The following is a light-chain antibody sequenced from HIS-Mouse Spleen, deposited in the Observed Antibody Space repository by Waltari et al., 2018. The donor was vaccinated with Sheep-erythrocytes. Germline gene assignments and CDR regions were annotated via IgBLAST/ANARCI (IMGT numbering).Light chain of an antibody. Sequence: QSALTQPASVSGSPGQSITISCTGTSSDVGGYNYVSWYQQHPGKAPKLMIYEVSNRPSGVSNRFSGSKSGNTASLTISGLQAMDEADYYCQAWDSSTAWVFGGGTKLTVL. CDR3: QAWDSSTAWV. V-gene: IGLV2-14*01. CDR2: EVS. CDR1: SSDVGGYNY. J-gene: IGLJ3*02.